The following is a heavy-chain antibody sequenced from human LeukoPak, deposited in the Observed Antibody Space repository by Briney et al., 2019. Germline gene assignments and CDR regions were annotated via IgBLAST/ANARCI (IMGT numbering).Heavy chain of an antibody. V-gene: IGHV4-59*01. D-gene: IGHD4-17*01. Sequence: SETLSLTCTVSGGSISSNYWSWIRQPPGKGLEWIGYIYYSGSTNYNPSLKSRVTISVDTSKNQFSLKLSSVTAADTAVYYCARWRGYEVGDYELYYYYGMDVWGQGTTVTVSS. J-gene: IGHJ6*02. CDR1: GGSISSNY. CDR2: IYYSGST. CDR3: ARWRGYEVGDYELYYYYGMDV.